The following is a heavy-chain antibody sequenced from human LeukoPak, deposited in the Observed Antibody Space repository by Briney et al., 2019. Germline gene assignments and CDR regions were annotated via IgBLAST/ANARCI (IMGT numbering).Heavy chain of an antibody. J-gene: IGHJ6*03. CDR2: INTNTGNP. CDR1: GYTFTSYA. CDR3: ARLPQSGRWFYYYYYMDV. D-gene: IGHD6-19*01. V-gene: IGHV7-4-1*02. Sequence: ASVKVSCKASGYTFTSYAMNWVRQAPGQGLEWMGWINTNTGNPTYAQGFTGRFVFSLDTSVSTAYLQISSLKAEDTAVYYCARLPQSGRWFYYYYYMDVWGKGTTVTVSS.